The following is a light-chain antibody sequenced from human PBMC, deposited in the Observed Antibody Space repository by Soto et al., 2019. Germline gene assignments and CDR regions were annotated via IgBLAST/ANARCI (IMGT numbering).Light chain of an antibody. CDR3: SSYPSSSTRV. CDR2: EVS. J-gene: IGLJ3*02. V-gene: IGLV2-14*01. Sequence: QPASVSGSPGQSITISCTGTSSDVGGYNYVSWYQQHPGKAPKLMIYEVSNRPSGVSNRFSGSKSGNTDSLTISGLQAEAEADYYCSSYPSSSTRVFGGGTKRTVL. CDR1: SSDVGGYNY.